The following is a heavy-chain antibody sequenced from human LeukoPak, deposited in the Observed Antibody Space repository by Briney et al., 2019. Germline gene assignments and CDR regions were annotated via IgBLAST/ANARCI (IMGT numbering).Heavy chain of an antibody. CDR3: ARADPKSLYCSGGSCFEY. D-gene: IGHD2-15*01. J-gene: IGHJ4*02. CDR2: IYYSGST. CDR1: GGSISGYY. V-gene: IGHV4-59*12. Sequence: SETLSLTCTVSGGSISGYYWNWIRQPPGKGLEWIGYIYYSGSTNYNPSLKSRVTISVDTSKNQFSLKLSSVTAADTAVYYCARADPKSLYCSGGSCFEYWGQGTLVTVSS.